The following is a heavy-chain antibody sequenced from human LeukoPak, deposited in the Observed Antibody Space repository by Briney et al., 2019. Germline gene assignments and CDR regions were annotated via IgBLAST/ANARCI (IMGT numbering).Heavy chain of an antibody. CDR1: AFTFRNYW. J-gene: IGHJ4*02. CDR2: IKQDGSEK. V-gene: IGHV3-7*03. CDR3: AREAIPLVATII. Sequence: GGSLRLSCAASAFTFRNYWMSWVRQAPGKGLEWVANIKQDGSEKYYVDSVKGRFTISRDNAKNSLYVQMNSLRAEDTAVYYCAREAIPLVATIIWGQGTLVTVSS. D-gene: IGHD5-12*01.